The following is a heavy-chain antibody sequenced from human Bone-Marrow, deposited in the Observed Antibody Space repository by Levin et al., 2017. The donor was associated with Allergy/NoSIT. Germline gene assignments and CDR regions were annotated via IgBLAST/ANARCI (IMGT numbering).Heavy chain of an antibody. CDR3: AKKIAATGTGAYFDL. J-gene: IGHJ2*01. Sequence: GESLKISCAASGFTFNNYAMNWVRQAPGEGLEWISDISGNGIRTYYADSVKGRFTISRDNSRNTLYLQMNSLRAEDTAIYYCAKKIAATGTGAYFDLWGRGTLVTVSS. D-gene: IGHD6-13*01. CDR1: GFTFNNYA. V-gene: IGHV3-23*01. CDR2: ISGNGIRT.